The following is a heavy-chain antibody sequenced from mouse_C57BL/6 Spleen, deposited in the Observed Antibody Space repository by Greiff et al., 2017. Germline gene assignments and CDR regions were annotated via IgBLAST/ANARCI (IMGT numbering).Heavy chain of an antibody. D-gene: IGHD2-5*01. J-gene: IGHJ4*01. CDR3: ARRSNYVAMDY. CDR2: INPGSGGT. V-gene: IGHV1-54*01. Sequence: QVQLKESGAELVRPGTSVKVSCKASGYAFTNYLMEWVKQRPGQGLEWIGVINPGSGGTNYNEKFKGKATLTADKSSSTAYMQLSSLTSEDSAVYFCARRSNYVAMDYWGQGTSVTVSS. CDR1: GYAFTNYL.